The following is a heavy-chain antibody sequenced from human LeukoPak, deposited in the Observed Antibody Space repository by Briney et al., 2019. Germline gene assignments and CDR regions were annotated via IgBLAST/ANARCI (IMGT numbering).Heavy chain of an antibody. V-gene: IGHV3-23*01. CDR1: GFTFSTYD. J-gene: IGHJ4*02. CDR2: ISGKGGST. Sequence: PGGSLRLSCLASGFTFSTYDMTWVRQAAGKGLEWVSVISGKGGSTYYHADSVKGRFTISRDNSKHTLYLEMNSLRAEDTAVYYCAKGGWLDDWGQGTLVTVSS. CDR3: AKGGWLDD.